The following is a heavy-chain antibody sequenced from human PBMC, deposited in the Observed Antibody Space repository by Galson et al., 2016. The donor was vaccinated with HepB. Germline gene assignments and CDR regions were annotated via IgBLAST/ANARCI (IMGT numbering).Heavy chain of an antibody. CDR1: GDSISSNYW. D-gene: IGHD1-26*01. CDR2: IYQTGTA. J-gene: IGHJ4*02. V-gene: IGHV4/OR15-8*02. Sequence: SETLSLTCAVSGDSISSNYWWSWVRQSPEKGLEWIGEIYQTGTANYNPSFTSRATLSIDKSKNQISLSLGSVTAADTAVYYCARVTLGPTRAKFDTWGQGTLVTVSS. CDR3: ARVTLGPTRAKFDT.